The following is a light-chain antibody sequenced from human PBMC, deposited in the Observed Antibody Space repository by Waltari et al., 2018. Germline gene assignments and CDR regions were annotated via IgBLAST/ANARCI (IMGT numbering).Light chain of an antibody. J-gene: IGKJ2*01. Sequence: DIQLTQSPSFLSASVGDRVTITCRVSQGSISYLAWYQQKPGKAPKLLIYAASTLQSGVPSRFSGSGYGTEFTLTISSLQPEDFATYYCQQLNSYPHTFGQGTKLEIK. CDR1: QGSISY. V-gene: IGKV1-9*01. CDR2: AAS. CDR3: QQLNSYPHT.